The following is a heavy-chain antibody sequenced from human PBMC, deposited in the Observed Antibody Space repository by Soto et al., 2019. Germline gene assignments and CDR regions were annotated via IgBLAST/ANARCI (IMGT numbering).Heavy chain of an antibody. D-gene: IGHD3-3*01. Sequence: SETLSLTCTVSGGSISSGGYHWSWIRQHPGKGLEWIGYIYYSGSTYYNPSLKSRVTISVDTSKNQFSLKLSSVTAADTAVYYCASLSYDFWSGYFVPDDAFDIWGQGTMVTVSS. CDR1: GGSISSGGYH. CDR2: IYYSGST. V-gene: IGHV4-31*03. J-gene: IGHJ3*02. CDR3: ASLSYDFWSGYFVPDDAFDI.